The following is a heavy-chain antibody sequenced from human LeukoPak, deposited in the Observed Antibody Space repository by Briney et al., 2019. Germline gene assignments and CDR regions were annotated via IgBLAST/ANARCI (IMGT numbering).Heavy chain of an antibody. V-gene: IGHV3-33*01. CDR2: IWYDGSNK. J-gene: IGHJ3*02. CDR3: ARDLIAVAGTGTDAFDI. CDR1: GFTFSSYG. Sequence: GGSLRLSCAASGFTFSSYGMHWVRQAPGKGLEWVAVIWYDGSNKYYADSVKGRFTISRDNSKNTLYLQMNSLRAEDTAVYYCARDLIAVAGTGTDAFDIWGQGTVVTVSS. D-gene: IGHD6-19*01.